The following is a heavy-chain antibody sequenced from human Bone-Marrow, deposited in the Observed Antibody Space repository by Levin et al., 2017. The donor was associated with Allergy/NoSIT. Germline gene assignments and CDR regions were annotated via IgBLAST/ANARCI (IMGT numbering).Heavy chain of an antibody. J-gene: IGHJ4*02. CDR3: ARDRVGYCSGGNCYSPAY. D-gene: IGHD2-15*01. Sequence: GGSLRLSCATSGFNFNDYGMHWLRQTPGKGLEWVSLIWYDGTKKLYADSVEGRFTISRDTANNALYLEMTGLRAADTGVYYCARDRVGYCSGGNCYSPAYWGQGTQVTVSS. CDR1: GFNFNDYG. V-gene: IGHV3-33*01. CDR2: IWYDGTKK.